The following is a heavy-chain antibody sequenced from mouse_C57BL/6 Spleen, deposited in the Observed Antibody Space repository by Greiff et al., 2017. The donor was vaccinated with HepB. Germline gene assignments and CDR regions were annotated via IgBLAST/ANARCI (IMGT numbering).Heavy chain of an antibody. D-gene: IGHD2-3*01. CDR2: INPNNGGT. CDR1: GYTFTDYY. V-gene: IGHV1-26*01. Sequence: EVQLQQSGPELVKPGASVKISCKASGYTFTDYYMNWVKQSHGKSLEWIGDINPNNGGTSYNQKFKGKAILTVDKSSSTAYMELRSLTSEDSAVYYCARDYDGYHYFDYWGQGTTLTVSS. J-gene: IGHJ2*01. CDR3: ARDYDGYHYFDY.